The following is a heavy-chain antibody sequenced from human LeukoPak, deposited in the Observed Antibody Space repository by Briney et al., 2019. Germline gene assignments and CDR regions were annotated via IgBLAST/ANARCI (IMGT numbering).Heavy chain of an antibody. V-gene: IGHV4-34*01. CDR3: ARRDELGYSYGPYYFDY. Sequence: GSLRLSCAASGFTFSSYGMSWIRQPPGKGLEWIGEINHSGSTNYNPSLKSRVTISVDTSKNQFSLKLSSVTAADTAVYYCARRDELGYSYGPYYFDYWGQGTLVTVSS. CDR2: INHSGST. CDR1: GFTFSSYG. D-gene: IGHD5-18*01. J-gene: IGHJ4*02.